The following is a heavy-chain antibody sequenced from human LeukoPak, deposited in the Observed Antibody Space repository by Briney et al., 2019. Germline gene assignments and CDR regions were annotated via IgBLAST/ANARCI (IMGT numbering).Heavy chain of an antibody. CDR2: IIPILGIA. Sequence: SVKVSCKASGGTFSSYAISWVRQAPGQGLEWMGRIIPILGIANYAQKFQGRVTITADKSTSTAYMELSSLRSEDTAVYYCARREISGSYHHSDFDYWGQGILVTVSS. V-gene: IGHV1-69*04. J-gene: IGHJ4*02. D-gene: IGHD1-26*01. CDR1: GGTFSSYA. CDR3: ARREISGSYHHSDFDY.